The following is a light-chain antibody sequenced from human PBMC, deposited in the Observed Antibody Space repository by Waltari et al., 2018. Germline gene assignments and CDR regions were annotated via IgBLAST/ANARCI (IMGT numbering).Light chain of an antibody. CDR2: SDS. J-gene: IGKJ5*01. CDR1: QDIGNF. V-gene: IGKV1-16*02. CDR3: QQYNSYPST. Sequence: DIQMTQPPSSLSASLGDRGTITCRASQDIGNFLAWFQQKPEEAPQSLFYSDSTLQSVVHWKFSGSGSRTDSTITISSLQNADFATYYRQQYNSYPSTFGQGTRLEIK.